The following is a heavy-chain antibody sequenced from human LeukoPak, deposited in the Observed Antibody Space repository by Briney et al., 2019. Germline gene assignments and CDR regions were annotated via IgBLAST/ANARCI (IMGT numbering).Heavy chain of an antibody. CDR3: ARNSYSGRIDY. CDR1: GGSISSYY. Sequence: SETLSLTCTVSGGSISSYYWSWIRQPPGKGLEWIGYIYYSVSTNYNPSVKSRVTISVDTSKNQFSLKLSSVTAADTAVYYCARNSYSGRIDYWGQGTLVTVSS. J-gene: IGHJ4*02. D-gene: IGHD5-12*01. CDR2: IYYSVST. V-gene: IGHV4-59*08.